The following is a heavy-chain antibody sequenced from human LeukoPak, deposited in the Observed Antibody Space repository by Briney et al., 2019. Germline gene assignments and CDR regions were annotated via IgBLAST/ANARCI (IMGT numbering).Heavy chain of an antibody. D-gene: IGHD3-9*01. J-gene: IGHJ4*02. CDR3: ATVNYDVLTGYSLQ. V-gene: IGHV4-31*03. CDR2: ISNSGNT. Sequence: PSETLSLTCTVSVGSITTAGDYWNWIRQHPGKGLEWIGYISNSGNTYYNPSLKSRVTLSVDTSKNHFSLKLDSVTAADTAVYYCATVNYDVLTGYSLQWGQGTLVTVSS. CDR1: VGSITTAGDY.